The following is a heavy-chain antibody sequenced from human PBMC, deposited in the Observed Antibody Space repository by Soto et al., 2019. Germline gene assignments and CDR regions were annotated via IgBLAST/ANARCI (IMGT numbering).Heavy chain of an antibody. D-gene: IGHD1-26*01. CDR1: GGSVSSGSYY. Sequence: QVQLQESGPGLVKPSETLSLTCTVSGGSVSSGSYYWSWIRQPPGKGLEWTGYIYYSGSTNYNPSLKSRVTISVDTSKNQFSLKLSSVTAADTAVYYCARDHGGATVPWGQRTLVTVSS. CDR3: ARDHGGATVP. J-gene: IGHJ5*02. V-gene: IGHV4-61*01. CDR2: IYYSGST.